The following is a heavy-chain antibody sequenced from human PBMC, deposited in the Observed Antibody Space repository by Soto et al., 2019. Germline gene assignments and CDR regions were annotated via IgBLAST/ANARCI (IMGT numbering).Heavy chain of an antibody. CDR3: ASRSASGTY. CDR1: GGSISSSEW. D-gene: IGHD6-13*01. V-gene: IGHV4-4*02. CDR2: ISHSGST. Sequence: SEPLSLTCAVSGGSISSSEWWTWVRQPPGKGLEWVGEISHSGSTNYKPSLKSRVTMSVDKSTNHFSLNLRSVPAADTAFYYCASRSASGTYWGQGILGTVS. J-gene: IGHJ4*02.